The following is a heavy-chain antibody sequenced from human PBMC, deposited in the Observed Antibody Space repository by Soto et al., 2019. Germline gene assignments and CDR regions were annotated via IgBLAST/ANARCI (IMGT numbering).Heavy chain of an antibody. CDR1: GFTFRNYW. Sequence: GGSLRLSCTTSGFTFRNYWMHWVRQVPGQGLVWVSRISNDAKKTDYADSVKGRFTISRDNANNTLYLQMHSLTAEDTAVYYCARGDFVVGGYMDVWGKGTAVTVSS. CDR2: ISNDAKKT. V-gene: IGHV3-74*01. D-gene: IGHD2-15*01. J-gene: IGHJ6*03. CDR3: ARGDFVVGGYMDV.